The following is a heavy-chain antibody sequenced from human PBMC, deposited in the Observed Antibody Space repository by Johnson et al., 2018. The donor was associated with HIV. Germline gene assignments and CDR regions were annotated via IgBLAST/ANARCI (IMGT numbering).Heavy chain of an antibody. Sequence: QVQLVESGGGVVQPGGSLRLSCAAPGLTFSSYGMHWVRQAPGKGLEWVAFIHYDGSNKYYADSVKGRFTISRDNSKNTLYLQMNSLRAEDTAVYYCARAPPNVAPGAFDIWGQGTMVTVSS. CDR1: GLTFSSYG. D-gene: IGHD2-21*01. V-gene: IGHV3-30*02. CDR2: IHYDGSNK. CDR3: ARAPPNVAPGAFDI. J-gene: IGHJ3*02.